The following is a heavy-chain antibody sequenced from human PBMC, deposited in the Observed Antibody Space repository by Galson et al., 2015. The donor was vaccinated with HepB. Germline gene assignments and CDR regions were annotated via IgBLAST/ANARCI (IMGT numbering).Heavy chain of an antibody. D-gene: IGHD5-12*01. Sequence: SLRLSCAASGFTFSNYAMSWVRQAPGKGLEWVSAISGDGSSSYKADSVKGRFTISRDNSKNTLYLQMNSLRAEDTAVYFCAKFILPGGYSGWDYFDYWGPGTLVTISS. CDR2: ISGDGSSS. V-gene: IGHV3-23*01. CDR3: AKFILPGGYSGWDYFDY. J-gene: IGHJ4*02. CDR1: GFTFSNYA.